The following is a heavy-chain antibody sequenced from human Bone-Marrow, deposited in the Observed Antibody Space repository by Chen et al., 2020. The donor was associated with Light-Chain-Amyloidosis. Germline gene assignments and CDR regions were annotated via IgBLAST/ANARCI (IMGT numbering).Heavy chain of an antibody. CDR2: ARGGDGTT. D-gene: IGHD2-2*01. CDR1: GFTFSNYA. V-gene: IGHV3-23*04. Sequence: VQLVESGGGLVQPGGSLRLSCVGSGFTFSNYAMTWVRQAPVKGLEWVSVARGGDGTTYYADAVRGRFTIYRDKSKNTLYLQMNSLRAEDTAVYYCAKARCTSISCSAFDYWGQGTLVTVSS. CDR3: AKARCTSISCSAFDY. J-gene: IGHJ4*02.